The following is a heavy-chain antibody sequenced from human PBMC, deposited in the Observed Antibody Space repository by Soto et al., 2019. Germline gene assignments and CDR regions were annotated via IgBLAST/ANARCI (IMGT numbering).Heavy chain of an antibody. Sequence: QVQLVESGGGLVKPGGSLRLSCAASGFTFSDYYMSWIRQAPGKGLEWVSYISSSGSTIYYADSVKGRFTISRDNARKSLYLQMNLRRAEDTAVYYCTRVFYSGTYPSWSDYWGQGTLVTVSS. CDR3: TRVFYSGTYPSWSDY. CDR1: GFTFSDYY. J-gene: IGHJ4*02. D-gene: IGHD1-26*01. V-gene: IGHV3-11*01. CDR2: ISSSGSTI.